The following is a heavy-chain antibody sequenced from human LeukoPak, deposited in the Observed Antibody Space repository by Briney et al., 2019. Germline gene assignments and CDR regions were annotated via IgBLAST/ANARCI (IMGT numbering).Heavy chain of an antibody. CDR3: AKGRSSWYPYYFDY. CDR2: ISGSGGST. Sequence: GGSLRLSCAASGFTFSRYGMTWVRQATGKGLEWVSAISGSGGSTYYADSVKGRFTISRDNSKNTLYLQMNSLRAEDTAVYYCAKGRSSWYPYYFDYWGQGTLVTVSS. D-gene: IGHD6-13*01. J-gene: IGHJ4*02. V-gene: IGHV3-23*01. CDR1: GFTFSRYG.